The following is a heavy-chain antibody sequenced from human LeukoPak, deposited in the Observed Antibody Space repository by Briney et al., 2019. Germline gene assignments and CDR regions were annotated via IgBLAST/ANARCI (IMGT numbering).Heavy chain of an antibody. V-gene: IGHV3-33*06. J-gene: IGHJ4*02. D-gene: IGHD3-10*01. CDR1: GFTFSSYG. CDR3: AKSPGVRGVVIYYFDY. CDR2: IWYDGSNE. Sequence: PGRSLRLSCAASGFTFSSYGMHWVRQAPGKGLEWVAVIWYDGSNEYYADSVKGRFTISRDNSKNTLYLQMNSLRAEDTAVYYCAKSPGVRGVVIYYFDYWGQGTLVTVSS.